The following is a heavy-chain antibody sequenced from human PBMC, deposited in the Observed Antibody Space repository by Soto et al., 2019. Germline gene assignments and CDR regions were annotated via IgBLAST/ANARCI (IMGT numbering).Heavy chain of an antibody. CDR3: ARGHTMVRGVDRLDY. Sequence: PSETLSLTCAVYGGSFSGYYWSWIRQPPGKGLEWIGEINHSGSTSYNPSLKSRVTISVDTSKNQFSMKLSSVTAADTAVYYCARGHTMVRGVDRLDYWGQGTLVTVSS. CDR1: GGSFSGYY. J-gene: IGHJ4*02. CDR2: INHSGST. D-gene: IGHD3-10*01. V-gene: IGHV4-34*01.